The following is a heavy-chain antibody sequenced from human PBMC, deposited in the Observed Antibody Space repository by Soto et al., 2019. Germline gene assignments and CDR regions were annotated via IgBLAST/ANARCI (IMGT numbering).Heavy chain of an antibody. CDR3: ARQPLHRVGSSISTLDI. CDR2: VSFGRDT. V-gene: IGHV4-39*01. J-gene: IGHJ3*02. D-gene: IGHD1-26*01. Sequence: SETLSLTCTVSGESIISSNSYYAWIRQYPRTGLEWIGSVSFGRDTYFNQYLKSRLTISADTSKNEISLNLNTVTAADTAVYYCARQPLHRVGSSISTLDIWGQGTVVT. CDR1: GESIISSNSY.